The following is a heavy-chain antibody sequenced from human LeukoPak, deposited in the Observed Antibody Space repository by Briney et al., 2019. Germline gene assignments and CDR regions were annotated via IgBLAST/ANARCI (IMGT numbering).Heavy chain of an antibody. CDR1: GGSLSSRSHY. V-gene: IGHV4-39*01. CDR2: LSNSGNT. D-gene: IGHD1-1*01. Sequence: PSETLSLTCTVSGGSLSSRSHYWGWIRQPPGQGLEWIGSLSNSGNTYYNPSLKSRVTISVDTSKNEFSLKLSSVTAADTAVYYCVRWTAGTTEDSWGQGTLVTVSS. CDR3: VRWTAGTTEDS. J-gene: IGHJ4*02.